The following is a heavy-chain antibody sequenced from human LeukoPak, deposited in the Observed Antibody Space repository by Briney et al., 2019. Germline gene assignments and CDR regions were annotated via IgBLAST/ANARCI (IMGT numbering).Heavy chain of an antibody. CDR3: AKNGSGTSRAFDV. Sequence: GGSLRLSCAASGFAFSSSAMSWVRQAPGKGLEWVSAISGSGGVTYYRDSVKGRFTVSRDNSKNTLYLQMNSLRAEDTALYYCAKNGSGTSRAFDVWGQGTMVTVSS. CDR1: GFAFSSSA. J-gene: IGHJ3*01. D-gene: IGHD3-10*01. CDR2: ISGSGGVT. V-gene: IGHV3-23*01.